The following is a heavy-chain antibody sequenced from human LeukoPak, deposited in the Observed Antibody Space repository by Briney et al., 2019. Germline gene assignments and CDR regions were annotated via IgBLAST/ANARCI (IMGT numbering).Heavy chain of an antibody. Sequence: PSETLSLTCTVSGGSLSSYYWSWIRQPPGKGLEWIGYIYYSGSTNYNPSLKSRVTISVDTSKNQFSLKLSSVTATDTAVYYGAGSGPTDYWGQGTLVTVSS. J-gene: IGHJ4*02. CDR3: AGSGPTDY. V-gene: IGHV4-59*08. CDR1: GGSLSSYY. CDR2: IYYSGST. D-gene: IGHD2-15*01.